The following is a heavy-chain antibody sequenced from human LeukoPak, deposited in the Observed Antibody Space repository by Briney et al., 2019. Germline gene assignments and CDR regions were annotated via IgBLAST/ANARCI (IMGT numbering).Heavy chain of an antibody. CDR3: ARLGKVGYCSGGSCYSGFRYYYGMDV. V-gene: IGHV4-34*01. J-gene: IGHJ6*02. CDR2: INHSGST. Sequence: SETLSLTCAVYGGSFSGYYWSWIRQPPGKGLEWIGEINHSGSTNYNPSLKSRVTISVDTSKNQFSLKLSSVTAADTAVYYCARLGKVGYCSGGSCYSGFRYYYGMDVWGQGTTVTVSS. D-gene: IGHD2-15*01. CDR1: GGSFSGYY.